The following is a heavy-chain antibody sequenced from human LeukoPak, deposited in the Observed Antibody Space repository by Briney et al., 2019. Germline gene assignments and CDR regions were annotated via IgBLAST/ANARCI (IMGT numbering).Heavy chain of an antibody. V-gene: IGHV4-61*01. CDR3: ASPRSYYDSSGYYIS. D-gene: IGHD3-22*01. J-gene: IGHJ5*02. CDR2: IYYSGST. CDR1: GGSVSSGSYY. Sequence: SETLSLTCTVSGGSVSSGSYYWSWIRQPPGKGLEWIGYIYYSGSTNYNPSLKSRVTISVDTSKNQFSLKLSSVTAADTAVYYCASPRSYYDSSGYYISWGLGTLVTVSS.